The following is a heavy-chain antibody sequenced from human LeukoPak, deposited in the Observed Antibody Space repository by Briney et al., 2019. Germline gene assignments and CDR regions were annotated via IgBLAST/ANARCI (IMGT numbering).Heavy chain of an antibody. CDR3: ATGPPLGPGF. CDR2: IYYSGTT. CDR1: GDSISSSTYY. D-gene: IGHD7-27*01. Sequence: PSETLSLTCTVSGDSISSSTYYWAWIRQPPEKGLEWIGSIYYSGTTYFNPSLKSRITISIDTSKNQFSLKLTSVTAADTAVYYCATGPPLGPGFWGQGTPVTVSS. J-gene: IGHJ4*02. V-gene: IGHV4-39*01.